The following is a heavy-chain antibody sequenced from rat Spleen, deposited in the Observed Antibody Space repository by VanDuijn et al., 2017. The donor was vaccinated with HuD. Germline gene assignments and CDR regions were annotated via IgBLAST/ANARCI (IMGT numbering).Heavy chain of an antibody. CDR2: INPDGSNT. Sequence: EVQLVESGGGLVQPGRSLKLSCVASGFTFNNYWMTWIRQAPGKGLEWVASINPDGSNTFYPDTVKGRFVISKDNAKSTLSLQMDSLKSEDTATYYCTTQGIIRIPLFDYWGRGVMVTVSS. CDR1: GFTFNNYW. J-gene: IGHJ2*01. V-gene: IGHV5-31*01. CDR3: TTQGIIRIPLFDY. D-gene: IGHD4-3*01.